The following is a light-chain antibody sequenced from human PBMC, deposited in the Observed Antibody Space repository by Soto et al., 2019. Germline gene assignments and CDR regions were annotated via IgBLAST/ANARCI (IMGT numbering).Light chain of an antibody. J-gene: IGKJ4*01. CDR3: QQVNNYPLT. CDR2: AAS. V-gene: IGKV1-9*01. CDR1: QGISTY. Sequence: DIQLTQSPSFLSASVGDRVTITCRASQGISTYLAWYQQKPGKAPNLLIYAASALQSGVPSRFSGSGSGTEFTLTISSLQPEDVATYYCQQVNNYPLTFGGGTKVEIK.